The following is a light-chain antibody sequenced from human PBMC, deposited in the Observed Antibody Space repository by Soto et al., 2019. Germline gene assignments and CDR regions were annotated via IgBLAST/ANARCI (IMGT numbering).Light chain of an antibody. CDR3: QSYDSSLTGFLV. V-gene: IGLV1-40*01. J-gene: IGLJ2*01. Sequence: QSVLTQPPSVSGAPGQRVTISCTGGSSNIGAGYDVHWYQQLPGRAPKLLIYGDTNRTSGVPDRFSGFKSGTSASLAITGLQAEDEADEFCQSYDSSLTGFLVFGGGTKLTVL. CDR1: SSNIGAGYD. CDR2: GDT.